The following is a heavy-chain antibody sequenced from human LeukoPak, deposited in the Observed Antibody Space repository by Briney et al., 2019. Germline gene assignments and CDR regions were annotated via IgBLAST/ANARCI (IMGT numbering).Heavy chain of an antibody. CDR1: GFTFSSYW. CDR2: IRQDESEK. D-gene: IGHD2-15*01. V-gene: IGHV3-7*01. CDR3: WKDLGYYAFDI. Sequence: GGSLRLSCAASGFTFSSYWMYRVRQAPGKGLEWVASIRQDESEKYYGDSVKGRFAVSRDNAKNSLFLQMNSLRAEDTAVYFWWKDLGYYAFDIWGQGTMVTVSS. J-gene: IGHJ3*02.